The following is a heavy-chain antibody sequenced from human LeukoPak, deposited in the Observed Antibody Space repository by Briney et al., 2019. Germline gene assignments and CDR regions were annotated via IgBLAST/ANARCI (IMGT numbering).Heavy chain of an antibody. J-gene: IGHJ6*04. CDR2: ISSSGSTI. CDR1: GFTFSSYE. V-gene: IGHV3-48*03. Sequence: PGGSLRLSCTASGFTFSSYEMNWVRQAPPKGLEWVSYISSSGSTIYYADSVKGRFTISRDNAKNSLYLQMNSLRAEDTAVYYCAELGITMIGGVWGKGTTVTISS. D-gene: IGHD3-10*02. CDR3: AELGITMIGGV.